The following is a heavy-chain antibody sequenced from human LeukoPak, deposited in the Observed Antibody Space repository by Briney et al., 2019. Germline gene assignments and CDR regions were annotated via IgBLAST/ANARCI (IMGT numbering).Heavy chain of an antibody. D-gene: IGHD2-15*01. V-gene: IGHV1-18*01. CDR1: GYTFTRYG. CDR2: ISAYNGKT. Sequence: ASVKVSCKASGYTFTRYGISWVRQAPGQGLEWMGWISAYNGKTNYAQKLQGRVTMTTDTSTSTAYMELRSLRSDDTAMYYCARIDCSGGRCYAKMNWYFDLWGRSTLVTVSS. CDR3: ARIDCSGGRCYAKMNWYFDL. J-gene: IGHJ2*01.